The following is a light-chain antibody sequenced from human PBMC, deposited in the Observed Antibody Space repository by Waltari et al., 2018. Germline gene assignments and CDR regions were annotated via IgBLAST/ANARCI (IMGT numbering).Light chain of an antibody. V-gene: IGKV3-11*01. CDR1: QNVSTY. J-gene: IGKJ4*01. CDR2: DAS. Sequence: EIVLTQSPATLSLFPGERATPSCRASQNVSTYFAWYQQKPGQAPRLLIFDASKRSTGTPSRFSGSGPVTDFTLTISSLEPEDFAVFYCQQRASWLTFGGGTRVEIK. CDR3: QQRASWLT.